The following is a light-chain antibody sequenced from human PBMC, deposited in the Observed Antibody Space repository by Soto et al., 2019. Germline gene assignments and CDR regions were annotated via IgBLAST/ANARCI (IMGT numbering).Light chain of an antibody. Sequence: DIVSTQSPGTLSLSPGERATLSCRASQSVTSSYLAWYQQKPGQAPRLLIFGASNRATGIPDRFSGSGSGTDFTLTISRLEPEDFAVYYCQQYDTSSITFGQGTRLEI. CDR3: QQYDTSSIT. CDR2: GAS. J-gene: IGKJ5*01. CDR1: QSVTSSY. V-gene: IGKV3-20*01.